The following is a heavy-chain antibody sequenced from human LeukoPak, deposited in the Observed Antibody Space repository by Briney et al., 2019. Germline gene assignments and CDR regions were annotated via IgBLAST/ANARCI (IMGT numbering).Heavy chain of an antibody. D-gene: IGHD6-19*01. Sequence: GGSLRLSCAASGFTFSSYSMNWVRQAPGKGLEWVSSISSSSSYIYYADSVKGRFTISRDNAKNSLYLQMNSLRAEDTAVYYCAKGWSIAVANPGDYWGQGTLVTVSS. J-gene: IGHJ4*02. CDR3: AKGWSIAVANPGDY. CDR1: GFTFSSYS. V-gene: IGHV3-21*01. CDR2: ISSSSSYI.